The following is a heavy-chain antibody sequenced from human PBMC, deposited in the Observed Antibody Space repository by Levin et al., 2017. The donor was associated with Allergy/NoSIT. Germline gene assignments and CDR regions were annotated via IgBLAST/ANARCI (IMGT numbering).Heavy chain of an antibody. CDR1: GVSVSSDDYY. CDR2: IRYNDST. J-gene: IGHJ4*02. D-gene: IGHD5/OR15-5a*01. CDR3: SRGRNSVFLHN. Sequence: PSETLSLTCIVSGPVSGVSVSSDDYYWSWIRPHPGKGLEWIGYIRYNDSTHYNPSLKSRVTISRDTSENHFSVRLSSVTAADTAVYYCSRGRNSVFLHNWGQGILVTVSS. V-gene: IGHV4-31*03.